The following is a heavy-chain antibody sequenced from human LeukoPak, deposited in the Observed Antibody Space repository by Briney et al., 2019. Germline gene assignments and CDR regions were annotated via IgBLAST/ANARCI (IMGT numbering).Heavy chain of an antibody. CDR3: ANAKPYYYDSSHAFDI. CDR1: GFTVSSNY. D-gene: IGHD3-22*01. V-gene: IGHV3-23*01. CDR2: ISGSGGST. Sequence: GGSLRLSCAASGFTVSSNYMSWVRQAPGKGLEWVSAISGSGGSTYYADSVKGRFTISRDNSKNTLYLQMNSLRAEDTAVYYCANAKPYYYDSSHAFDIWGQGTMVTVSS. J-gene: IGHJ3*02.